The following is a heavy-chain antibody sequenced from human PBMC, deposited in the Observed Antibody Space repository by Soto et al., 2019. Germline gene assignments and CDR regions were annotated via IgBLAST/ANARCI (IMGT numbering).Heavy chain of an antibody. CDR2: IISGGGNT. Sequence: GGSLRLSCSASGFTFSSYAMNWVRQAPGKGLEWVSSIISGGGNTNSADSVKGRFTISRDNSKNTLYLQMNSLRAEDTAVYYCAKTVLPYNPYSYMDVLGKENTLTVSS. V-gene: IGHV3-23*01. J-gene: IGHJ6*03. CDR3: AKTVLPYNPYSYMDV. CDR1: GFTFSSYA. D-gene: IGHD3-10*01.